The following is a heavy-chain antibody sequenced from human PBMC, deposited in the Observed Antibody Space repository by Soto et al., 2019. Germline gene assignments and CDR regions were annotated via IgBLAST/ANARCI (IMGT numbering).Heavy chain of an antibody. J-gene: IGHJ4*02. Sequence: QVQLVQSGAEVKKPGASVKVSCKASGYTFTNYNIGWVRQAPGQGLEWLGWINTDTGNTNNAQTVQGRVTMTKDTSTATAYMELRSLRADDTAVYYCARDPSTSGRSGHDYWGQGTLVTVSS. V-gene: IGHV1-18*01. CDR2: INTDTGNT. D-gene: IGHD6-25*01. CDR1: GYTFTNYN. CDR3: ARDPSTSGRSGHDY.